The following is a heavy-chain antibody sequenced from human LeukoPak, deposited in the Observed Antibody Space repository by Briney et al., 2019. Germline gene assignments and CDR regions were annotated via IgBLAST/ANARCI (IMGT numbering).Heavy chain of an antibody. Sequence: PSETLSLTCTVSGGSISSYYWSWIRQPAGKGLEWIGRIYTSGSTNYNPSLKSRVTVSVDTSKNQFSLKLSSVTAADTAVYYCARDGSPSCYYYYYMDVWGKGTTVTVSS. J-gene: IGHJ6*03. CDR3: ARDGSPSCYYYYYMDV. V-gene: IGHV4-4*07. CDR1: GGSISSYY. CDR2: IYTSGST. D-gene: IGHD6-6*01.